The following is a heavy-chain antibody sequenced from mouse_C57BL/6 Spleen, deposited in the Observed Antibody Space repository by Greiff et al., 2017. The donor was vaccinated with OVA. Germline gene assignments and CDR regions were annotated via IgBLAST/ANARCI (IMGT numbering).Heavy chain of an antibody. CDR1: GYTFTSYW. V-gene: IGHV1-55*01. CDR3: ARGGGSSGPWFAY. J-gene: IGHJ3*01. D-gene: IGHD3-2*02. CDR2: IYPGSGST. Sequence: QVQLQQPGAELVKPGASVKMSCKASGYTFTSYWITWVKQRPGQGLEWIGDIYPGSGSTNYNEKFKSKATLTVDTSSSTAYMQLSSLTSEDSAVYYGARGGGSSGPWFAYWGQGTLVTVSA.